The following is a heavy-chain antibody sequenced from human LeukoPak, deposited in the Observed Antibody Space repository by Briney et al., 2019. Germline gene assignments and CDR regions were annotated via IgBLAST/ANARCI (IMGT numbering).Heavy chain of an antibody. CDR1: GGTFSSYA. V-gene: IGHV1-8*03. CDR3: AREQGDGDYSYYYMDV. D-gene: IGHD4-17*01. Sequence: GASVKVSCKASGGTFSSYAINWVRQATGQGLEWMGWMNPNSGNTGYAQKFQGRVTITRNTSISTAYMELSSLRSEDTAVYYCAREQGDGDYSYYYMDVWGKGATVTVSS. CDR2: MNPNSGNT. J-gene: IGHJ6*03.